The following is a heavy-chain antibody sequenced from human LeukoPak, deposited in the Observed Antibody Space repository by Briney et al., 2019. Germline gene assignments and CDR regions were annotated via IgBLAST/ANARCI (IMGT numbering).Heavy chain of an antibody. D-gene: IGHD6-6*01. CDR1: GYTFTNYG. J-gene: IGHJ4*02. CDR3: ARDVAYSSSSPEDDY. CDR2: INTYNGNT. Sequence: GASVKVSCKASGYTFTNYGITWMRQAPGQGLEWMGWINTYNGNTNYAQKLQGRVTITTDTSTSTAYMELSSLRSEDTAVYYCARDVAYSSSSPEDDYWGQGTLVTVSS. V-gene: IGHV1-18*01.